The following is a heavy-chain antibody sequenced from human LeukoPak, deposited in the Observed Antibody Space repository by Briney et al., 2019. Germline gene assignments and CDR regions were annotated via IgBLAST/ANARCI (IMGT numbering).Heavy chain of an antibody. Sequence: GGSLRLSCAASGFTFSSYSMNWVRQAPGKGLEWVSSISSSSSYIYYADSVKGRFTISRDNAKNSLYLQMNSLRAEDTAVYYYARAQVTINYYYGMDVWGQGTTVTVSS. CDR3: ARAQVTINYYYGMDV. V-gene: IGHV3-21*01. D-gene: IGHD4-11*01. J-gene: IGHJ6*02. CDR2: ISSSSSYI. CDR1: GFTFSSYS.